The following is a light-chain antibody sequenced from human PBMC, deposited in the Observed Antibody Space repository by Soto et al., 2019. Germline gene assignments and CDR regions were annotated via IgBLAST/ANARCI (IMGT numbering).Light chain of an antibody. CDR1: QSVSSN. V-gene: IGKV3-15*01. CDR3: QQYNNWPPIT. J-gene: IGKJ5*01. CDR2: GAS. Sequence: EIVMTHSPSTLCVSPGETSTLSCRASQSVSSNLAWYQQKPGQAPRLLIYGASTRATGIPARFSGSGSATEFTPTISRLQSEDFAVYYCQQYNNWPPITFGQGTRLEIK.